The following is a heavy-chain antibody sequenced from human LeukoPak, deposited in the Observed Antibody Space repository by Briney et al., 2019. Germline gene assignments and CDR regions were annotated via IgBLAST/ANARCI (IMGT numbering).Heavy chain of an antibody. J-gene: IGHJ4*02. CDR3: ARRVVSAGYFDY. CDR2: IIYNGNT. Sequence: SETLSLTCTVSGGSISSGAYYWSWIRQHPGKGLEWIGYIIYNGNTYYNPSLKSRVTISGDTSKNQFSLKLSSVTAADTAVYYCARRVVSAGYFDYWGQGTLVTVSS. V-gene: IGHV4-31*03. CDR1: GGSISSGAYY. D-gene: IGHD2-2*01.